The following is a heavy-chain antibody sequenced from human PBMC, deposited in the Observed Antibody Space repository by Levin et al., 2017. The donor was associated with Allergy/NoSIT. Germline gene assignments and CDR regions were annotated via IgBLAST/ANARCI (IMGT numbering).Heavy chain of an antibody. Sequence: GGSLRLSCAASGFTFDDYAMHWVRQAPGKGLEWVSGISWNSGSIGYADSVMGRFTISRDNANNSLYLQMNSLRAEDTALYYCAREIVQLEVNGMDVWGQGTTVTVSS. CDR1: GFTFDDYA. CDR3: AREIVQLEVNGMDV. CDR2: ISWNSGSI. D-gene: IGHD6-6*01. J-gene: IGHJ6*02. V-gene: IGHV3-9*01.